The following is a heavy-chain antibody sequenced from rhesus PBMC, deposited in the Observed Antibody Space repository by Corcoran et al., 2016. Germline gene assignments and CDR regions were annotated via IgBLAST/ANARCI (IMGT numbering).Heavy chain of an antibody. Sequence: QVQLQESGPGLVKPSETLSLTCAVSGGSISSSNWWSWIRQPPGKGLEWIGYISGISGSTYYNPSPKSRVTISTDTSQNQFSLNLRSVTAADTAVYYCARGTGYSGSRNFFDYWGQGVLVTVSS. D-gene: IGHD6-25*01. CDR2: ISGISGST. V-gene: IGHV4-65*01. CDR1: GGSISSSNW. J-gene: IGHJ4*01. CDR3: ARGTGYSGSRNFFDY.